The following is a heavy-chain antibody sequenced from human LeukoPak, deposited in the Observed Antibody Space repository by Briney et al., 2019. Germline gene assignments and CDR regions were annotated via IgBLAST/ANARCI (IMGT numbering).Heavy chain of an antibody. V-gene: IGHV1-2*02. CDR2: IDSNSGGT. CDR3: AREMNYDDYRTSDY. CDR1: GYTFTVYY. D-gene: IGHD4-17*01. Sequence: GASGKVSCKSSGYTFTVYYMQWVRQAPGQGFEWMGRIDSNSGGTNYAQNFQGRVTMTRDTFISTVYMELISLRSDDTAVYYCAREMNYDDYRTSDYWGQGTLVTVSS. J-gene: IGHJ4*02.